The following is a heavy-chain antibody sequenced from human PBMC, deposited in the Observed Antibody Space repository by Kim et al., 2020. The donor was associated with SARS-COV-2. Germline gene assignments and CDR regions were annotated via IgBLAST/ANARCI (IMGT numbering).Heavy chain of an antibody. CDR1: GFTFSSYA. CDR2: ISGSGGST. Sequence: GGSLRLSCAASGFTFSSYAMSWVRQAPGKGLEWVSVISGSGGSTYYADSVKGRFTISRDNSKNTLYLQMNSLRAEDTAIYYCAKSRGLVVVIPFDYWGQGTLVTVSS. J-gene: IGHJ4*02. D-gene: IGHD3-22*01. CDR3: AKSRGLVVVIPFDY. V-gene: IGHV3-23*01.